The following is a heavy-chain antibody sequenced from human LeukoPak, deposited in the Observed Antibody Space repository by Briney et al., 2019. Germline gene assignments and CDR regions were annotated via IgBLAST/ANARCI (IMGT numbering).Heavy chain of an antibody. CDR2: ISYDGSNK. Sequence: PGGSLRLSCAASGFTFSSYGMHRVRQAPGKGLEWVAVISYDGSNKYYADSVKGRFTISRDNSKNTLYLQMNSLRAEDTAVYYCASPSGYDLSPFDYWGQGTLVTVSS. CDR1: GFTFSSYG. V-gene: IGHV3-30*03. J-gene: IGHJ4*02. D-gene: IGHD5-12*01. CDR3: ASPSGYDLSPFDY.